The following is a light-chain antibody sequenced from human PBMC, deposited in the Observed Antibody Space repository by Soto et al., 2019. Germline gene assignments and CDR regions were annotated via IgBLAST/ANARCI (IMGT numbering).Light chain of an antibody. V-gene: IGKV3-15*01. J-gene: IGKJ1*01. CDR1: QSVSSN. CDR3: QHYNNWPRT. CDR2: GAS. Sequence: EIVMTQSPATLSVSPGERATLSCRASQSVSSNLAWYQQKPGQAPRLLNYGASTSATGITTSFSGRGSGTEFTPTISTLQSESFAVYYCQHYNNWPRTVGQGTKVYSK.